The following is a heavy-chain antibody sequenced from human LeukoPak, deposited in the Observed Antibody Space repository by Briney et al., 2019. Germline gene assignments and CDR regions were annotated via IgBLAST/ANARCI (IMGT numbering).Heavy chain of an antibody. CDR1: GGSFSGYY. J-gene: IGHJ3*02. V-gene: IGHV4-34*01. D-gene: IGHD3-3*01. Sequence: PETLSLTCAVYGGSFSGYYWSWIRQPPGKGLEWIGEINHSGSTNYNPSLKSRVTISVDTSKNQFSLKLSSVTAADTAVYYCARGGDDFWSGPNAFDIWGQGTMVTVSS. CDR2: INHSGST. CDR3: ARGGDDFWSGPNAFDI.